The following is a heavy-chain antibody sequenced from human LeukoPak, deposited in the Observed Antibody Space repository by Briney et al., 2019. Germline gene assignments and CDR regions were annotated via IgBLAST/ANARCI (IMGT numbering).Heavy chain of an antibody. J-gene: IGHJ6*02. CDR3: AREKWSRYYYGMDV. Sequence: GGSLRLSCVVSGFTFTSSWMSWVRQAPGEGLEWVANIMQDGSEKYYVDSVKGRFTISRDNAKNSLYLQMNSLRAEDTAIYYCAREKWSRYYYGMDVWGQGTTVTVSS. D-gene: IGHD2-15*01. CDR2: IMQDGSEK. V-gene: IGHV3-7*04. CDR1: GFTFTSSW.